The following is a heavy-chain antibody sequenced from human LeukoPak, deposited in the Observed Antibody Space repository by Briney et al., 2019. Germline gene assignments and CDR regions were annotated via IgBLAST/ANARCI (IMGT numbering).Heavy chain of an antibody. J-gene: IGHJ3*02. V-gene: IGHV3-9*03. Sequence: GRSLRLSCAASGLTFDDYAMHWVRQAPGKGLEWVSSISWNSGSIGYADSVKGRFTISRDNAKNSLYLQMNSLRAEDMALYYCAKDIEVYYYGSRNPFDIWGQGTMVTVSS. CDR3: AKDIEVYYYGSRNPFDI. D-gene: IGHD3-10*01. CDR2: ISWNSGSI. CDR1: GLTFDDYA.